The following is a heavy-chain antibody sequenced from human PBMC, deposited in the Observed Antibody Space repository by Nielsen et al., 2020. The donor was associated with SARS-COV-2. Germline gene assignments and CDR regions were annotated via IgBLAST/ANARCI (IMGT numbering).Heavy chain of an antibody. CDR2: ISWNGVSI. D-gene: IGHD6-13*01. J-gene: IGHJ4*02. V-gene: IGHV3-9*01. CDR3: TKRGGGNTWYYFDY. CDR1: GFTFDDHA. Sequence: SRTAPGFTFDDHAMHWVRQVPGKGLEWVSGISWNGVSIGYADSVKGRFTISRDNAKSSLYLQMNSLRVEDTAVYYCTKRGGGNTWYYFDYWGQGTLVTVSS.